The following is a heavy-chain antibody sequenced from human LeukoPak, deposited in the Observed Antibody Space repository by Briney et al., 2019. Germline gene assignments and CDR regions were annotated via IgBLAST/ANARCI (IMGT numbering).Heavy chain of an antibody. J-gene: IGHJ4*02. V-gene: IGHV3-43*01. CDR3: VGYYDSLGYFDL. CDR2: ITWDGGST. D-gene: IGHD3-22*01. CDR1: GFIFGDYT. Sequence: AGGSLRLSCAASGFIFGDYTMHWVRQAPGKGLEWVSLITWDGGSTHYADSVKGRFTISRDNSKDSLYLQMNSLRTEDTAVYFCVGYYDSLGYFDLWGQGTLVTVSS.